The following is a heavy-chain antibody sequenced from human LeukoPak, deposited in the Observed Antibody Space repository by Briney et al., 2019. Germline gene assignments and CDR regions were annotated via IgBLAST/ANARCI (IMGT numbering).Heavy chain of an antibody. D-gene: IGHD1-26*01. Sequence: ASVKVSCKASGYTFTDYYMHWVRQAPGQGLEWMAWINPNSDGTNFAQKFQGRVTMTRDTSISTAYMELSRLRSDDTAVYYCARPIGIVGATTSGFDYWGQGTLVTVSS. CDR1: GYTFTDYY. CDR3: ARPIGIVGATTSGFDY. V-gene: IGHV1-2*02. J-gene: IGHJ4*02. CDR2: INPNSDGT.